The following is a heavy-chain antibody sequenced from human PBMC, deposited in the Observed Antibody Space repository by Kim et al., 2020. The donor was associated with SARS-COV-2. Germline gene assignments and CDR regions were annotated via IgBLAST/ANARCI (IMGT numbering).Heavy chain of an antibody. V-gene: IGHV1-46*01. Sequence: KFQGRVTMTRDTSTSTVYMELGSLRSEDTAVYYCARGGYSSSWYLIWFDYWGQGTLVTVSS. J-gene: IGHJ4*02. D-gene: IGHD6-13*01. CDR3: ARGGYSSSWYLIWFDY.